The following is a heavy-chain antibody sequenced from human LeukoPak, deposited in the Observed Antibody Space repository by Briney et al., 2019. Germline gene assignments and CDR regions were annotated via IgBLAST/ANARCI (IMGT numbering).Heavy chain of an antibody. CDR2: ISAYNGNT. CDR1: GYTFTSYG. D-gene: IGHD6-13*01. Sequence: GASVKVSCKASGYTFTSYGISWVRQAPGQGLEWMGWISAYNGNTNYAQKLQGRVTMTTDTSTSTPYMELRSLRSDDTAVYYCARDTRYSSSWSDYWGQGTLVTVSS. V-gene: IGHV1-18*01. J-gene: IGHJ4*02. CDR3: ARDTRYSSSWSDY.